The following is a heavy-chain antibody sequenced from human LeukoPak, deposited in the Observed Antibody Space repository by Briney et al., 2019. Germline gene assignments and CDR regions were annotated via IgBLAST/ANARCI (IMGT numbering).Heavy chain of an antibody. D-gene: IGHD3-16*02. Sequence: GESLKISCKGSGYSFTSYWIGWVRQMPGKGLEGMGIIYPGDSDTRYSPSFQGQVTISADKSISPASLQWSSLQASDTATYYRARIALSFRVNSYYYYGMDVWGQGTTVTVSS. J-gene: IGHJ6*02. CDR2: IYPGDSDT. V-gene: IGHV5-51*01. CDR1: GYSFTSYW. CDR3: ARIALSFRVNSYYYYGMDV.